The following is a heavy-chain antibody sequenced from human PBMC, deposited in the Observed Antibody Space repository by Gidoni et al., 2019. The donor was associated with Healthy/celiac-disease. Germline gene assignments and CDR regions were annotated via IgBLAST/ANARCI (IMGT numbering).Heavy chain of an antibody. CDR1: GFTFGDYA. V-gene: IGHV3-49*05. D-gene: IGHD3-22*01. CDR2: IRSKAYGGTT. Sequence: EVQLVESGGGLVKPGRSLRLSCTASGFTFGDYAMSWFSQAPGKGLEWVGFIRSKAYGGTTEYAASVKGRFTISRDDSKSIAYLQMNSLKTEDTAVYYCTRDLETGYYDSSGYGALDYWGQGTLVTVSS. J-gene: IGHJ4*02. CDR3: TRDLETGYYDSSGYGALDY.